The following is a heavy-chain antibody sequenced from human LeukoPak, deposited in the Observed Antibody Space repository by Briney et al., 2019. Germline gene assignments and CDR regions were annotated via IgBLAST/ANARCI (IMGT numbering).Heavy chain of an antibody. Sequence: GGSLRLSCAASGFTVSSNYMSWVRQAPGKGLEWVSVIYSGGSTYYADSVKGRFTISRDNSKNTLYLQMNSLRAEDTAVYYCARAVSSGWDGIGYWGQGTLVTVSS. D-gene: IGHD6-19*01. CDR2: IYSGGST. CDR3: ARAVSSGWDGIGY. J-gene: IGHJ4*02. CDR1: GFTVSSNY. V-gene: IGHV3-53*01.